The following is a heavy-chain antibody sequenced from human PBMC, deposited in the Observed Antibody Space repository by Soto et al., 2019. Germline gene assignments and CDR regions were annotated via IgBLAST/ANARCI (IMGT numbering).Heavy chain of an antibody. J-gene: IGHJ6*03. CDR2: IYYSGST. CDR1: GGSISGHY. V-gene: IGHV4-59*08. CDR3: ARGPYYDLIWNYYYMDV. D-gene: IGHD3-16*01. Sequence: QVQLQESGPGLVKPSETLSLTCSVSGGSISGHYWSWVRQTPGKGLEWIGYIYYSGSTNYNPSLKSRATISVDTSKNQFSLRLTSVNAADTAVYYCARGPYYDLIWNYYYMDVWSKGTTVTVSS.